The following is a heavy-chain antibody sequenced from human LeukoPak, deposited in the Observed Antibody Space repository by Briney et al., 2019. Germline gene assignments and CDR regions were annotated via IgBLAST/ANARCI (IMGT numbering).Heavy chain of an antibody. Sequence: PGGPLRLSCAASAFTFSSYAMHWVRQAPGKGLDWVAVISYDGSNKYYADSVKGRFTISRDNSKNTLYLQMNSLRAEDTAVYYCARDTRYCSGGSCPWGQGTLVTVSS. CDR1: AFTFSSYA. J-gene: IGHJ5*02. CDR2: ISYDGSNK. D-gene: IGHD2-15*01. CDR3: ARDTRYCSGGSCP. V-gene: IGHV3-30*14.